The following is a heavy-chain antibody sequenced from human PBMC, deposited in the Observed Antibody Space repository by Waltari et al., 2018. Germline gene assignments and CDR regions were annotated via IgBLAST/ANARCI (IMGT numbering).Heavy chain of an antibody. D-gene: IGHD3-10*01. J-gene: IGHJ4*02. Sequence: DVQLVESGGGLVQPGGSLRLSCAASGFTFSTYWMHWVRQGPGTGLMWVSRIDSDGSSTSYEDSVRGRFTISRDNAKNTLYLQMNSVRDEDTAVYYCGRPRVQGVKYFDYWGRGTLVTVSS. CDR2: IDSDGSST. CDR3: GRPRVQGVKYFDY. V-gene: IGHV3-74*01. CDR1: GFTFSTYW.